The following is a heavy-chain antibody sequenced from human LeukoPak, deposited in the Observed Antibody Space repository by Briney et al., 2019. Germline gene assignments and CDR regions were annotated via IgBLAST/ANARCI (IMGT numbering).Heavy chain of an antibody. Sequence: SETLSLTCTVSGGSISSGGYYWSWIRQPPGKGLEWIGYIYHSGSTYYNPSLKSRVTISVDRSKNQFSLKLSSVTAADTAVYYCARVPVGATTRAFDIWGQGTMVTVSS. CDR1: GGSISSGGYY. V-gene: IGHV4-30-2*01. CDR3: ARVPVGATTRAFDI. J-gene: IGHJ3*02. CDR2: IYHSGST. D-gene: IGHD1-26*01.